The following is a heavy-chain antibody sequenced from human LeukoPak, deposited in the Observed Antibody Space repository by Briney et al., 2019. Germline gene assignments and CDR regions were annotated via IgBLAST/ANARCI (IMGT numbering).Heavy chain of an antibody. CDR1: GFTFSSYW. J-gene: IGHJ5*02. Sequence: PGGSLRLSCAASGFTFSSYWMSWVRQAPGKGLEWIGSIYHSGSTYYNPSLKSRVTISVDTSKNQFSLKLSSVTAADTAVYYCARDSIVDNWFDPWGQGTLVTVSS. V-gene: IGHV4-4*02. CDR2: IYHSGST. CDR3: ARDSIVDNWFDP. D-gene: IGHD1-26*01.